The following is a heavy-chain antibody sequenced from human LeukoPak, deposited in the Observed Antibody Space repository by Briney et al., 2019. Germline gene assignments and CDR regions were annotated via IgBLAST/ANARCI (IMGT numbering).Heavy chain of an antibody. J-gene: IGHJ6*02. D-gene: IGHD6-13*01. CDR3: ARDSSSWYRSMDV. V-gene: IGHV3-64*01. CDR1: GFTFSSYA. Sequence: PGGSLRLSCAASGFTFSSYAMHWVRQAPGKGLEYVSAISSNGGSTYYANSVKGRFTISRDNSKNTLYLQMGSLRAEDMAVYYCARDSSSWYRSMDVWGQGTTVTVSS. CDR2: ISSNGGST.